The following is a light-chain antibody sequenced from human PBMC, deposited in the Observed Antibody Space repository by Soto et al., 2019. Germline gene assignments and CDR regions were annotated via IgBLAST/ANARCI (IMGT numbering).Light chain of an antibody. CDR2: EVS. CDR1: SSDVGGYNY. V-gene: IGLV2-14*01. CDR3: SSYTSSRTLYV. Sequence: QSVLTQPASVSGSPGQSITISCTGTSSDVGGYNYVSWYQQHPGKAPKLRIYEVSNRPSGVSNRFSGSKSGNTASLTISGLQAEDEADYYCSSYTSSRTLYVFGSATKATVL. J-gene: IGLJ1*01.